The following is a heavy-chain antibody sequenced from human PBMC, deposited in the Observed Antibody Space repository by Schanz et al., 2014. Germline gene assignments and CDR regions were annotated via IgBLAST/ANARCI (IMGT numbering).Heavy chain of an antibody. D-gene: IGHD6-13*01. CDR1: GYTFISYG. CDR2: IIPILGIG. Sequence: QVQLVQSGAEVRKPGASVKVSCKASGYTFISYGISWVRQAPGQGPEWMGRIIPILGIGNDAQKFQGRVTITADKSTSTAYMELSSLRSEDTAVYYCASSGAGYSSSWDFDYWGQGTLVTVSS. CDR3: ASSGAGYSSSWDFDY. V-gene: IGHV1-69*04. J-gene: IGHJ4*02.